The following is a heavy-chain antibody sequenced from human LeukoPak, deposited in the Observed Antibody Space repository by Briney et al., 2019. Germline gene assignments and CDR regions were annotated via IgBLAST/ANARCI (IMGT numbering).Heavy chain of an antibody. CDR3: AKAPDSSGFPSYFDS. J-gene: IGHJ4*02. CDR2: LSDSAVSS. D-gene: IGHD3-22*01. V-gene: IGHV3-23*01. CDR1: GFTFSTFA. Sequence: GGSLRLSCAVSGFTFSTFAMNWVRQAPGKGLEWVSSLSDSAVSSYYADSVKGRFTISRDNSKNTLYLQMNSLRAEDTAAYYCAKAPDSSGFPSYFDSWGQGTLVAVSS.